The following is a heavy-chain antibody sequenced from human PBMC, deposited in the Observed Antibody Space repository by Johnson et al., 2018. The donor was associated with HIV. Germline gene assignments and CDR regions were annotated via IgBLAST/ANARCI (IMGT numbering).Heavy chain of an antibody. CDR2: ISDVSGTE. J-gene: IGHJ3*02. Sequence: QVLLVESGGGMVQPGDSLRLSCVASEFTFSSYAMHWVRQVPGKGPEWVALISDVSGTEYYADSVKGRFTVSRDNSKNTLYLQMNSLKTEDTAVYYCTTDLEWELLHDAFDIWGQGTMVTVSS. D-gene: IGHD1-26*01. CDR1: EFTFSSYA. V-gene: IGHV3-30-3*01. CDR3: TTDLEWELLHDAFDI.